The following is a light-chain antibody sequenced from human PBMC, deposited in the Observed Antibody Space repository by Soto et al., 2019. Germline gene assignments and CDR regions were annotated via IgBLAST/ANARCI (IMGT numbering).Light chain of an antibody. CDR3: SSYTSGSLYV. V-gene: IGLV2-14*01. CDR1: SSDVGGYNY. Sequence: QSALTQPASVSGSPGQSIAISCTGTSSDVGGYNYVSWYQQHPGKAPKVMIDDVSNRPSGVSDRFSGSKSGNTASLTSYGLQADDEAHYYCSSYTSGSLYVFGTGTKVTVL. CDR2: DVS. J-gene: IGLJ1*01.